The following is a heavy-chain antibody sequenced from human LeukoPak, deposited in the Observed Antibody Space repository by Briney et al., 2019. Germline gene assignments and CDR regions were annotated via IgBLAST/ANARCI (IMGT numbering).Heavy chain of an antibody. J-gene: IGHJ6*02. D-gene: IGHD5-24*01. CDR2: ISAGGGST. CDR3: AKGGASANDGYDYYYYGMDV. V-gene: IGHV3-23*01. CDR1: GFTFSSYA. Sequence: PGGSLKLSCAASGFTFSSYAMSWVRQAPGKGLEWVSTISAGGGSTDYADSVKGRFTISRDNSKNTLYLQMNSLRAEDTAVYYCAKGGASANDGYDYYYYGMDVWGQGTTVTVSS.